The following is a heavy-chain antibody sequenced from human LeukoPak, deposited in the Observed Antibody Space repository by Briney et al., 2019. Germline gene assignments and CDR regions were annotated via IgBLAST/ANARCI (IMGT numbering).Heavy chain of an antibody. CDR3: AGGGVPAASRY. CDR2: ISSSSSYI. Sequence: GGSLRLSCAASGFTFSSYEMNWVRQAPGKGLEWVSSISSSSSYIYYADSVKGRFTISRDNAKNSLYLQMNSLRAEDTAVYYCAGGGVPAASRYWGQGTLVTVSS. CDR1: GFTFSSYE. V-gene: IGHV3-21*01. D-gene: IGHD2-2*01. J-gene: IGHJ4*02.